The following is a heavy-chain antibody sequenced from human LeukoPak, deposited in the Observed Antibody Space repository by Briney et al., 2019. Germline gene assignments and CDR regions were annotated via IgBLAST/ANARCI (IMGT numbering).Heavy chain of an antibody. CDR2: INHSGST. CDR1: GGSFSGYY. CDR3: ATLTRYCSGGSCYSDWFDP. D-gene: IGHD2-15*01. J-gene: IGHJ5*02. Sequence: SETLSLTCAVYGGSFSGYYWSWIRQPPGKGLEWIGEINHSGSTNYNPSLKSRVTISVDTSKNQFSLKLSSVAAADTAVYYCATLTRYCSGGSCYSDWFDPWGEGTHVTVSS. V-gene: IGHV4-34*01.